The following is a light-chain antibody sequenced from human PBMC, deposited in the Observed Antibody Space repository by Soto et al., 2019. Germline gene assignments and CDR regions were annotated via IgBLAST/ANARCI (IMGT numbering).Light chain of an antibody. J-gene: IGKJ2*01. CDR1: QSVGSN. CDR2: DAS. Sequence: EIVLTHSPATLSVSPGERATLSCRASQSVGSNLAWSQQRPGQPPRLLIYDASTRATDIPARFSGGGSGTEFTLTISSLQSEDFAVYYCQQYNNWPYTFGQGTKLQIK. V-gene: IGKV3-15*01. CDR3: QQYNNWPYT.